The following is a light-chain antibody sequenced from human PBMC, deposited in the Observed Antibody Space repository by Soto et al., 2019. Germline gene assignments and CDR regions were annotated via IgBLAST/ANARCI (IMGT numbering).Light chain of an antibody. CDR1: QSVGHN. CDR3: QQDNNWPRT. Sequence: DIVMTQSPVTLSVSPGDRATLSCRASQSVGHNLAWFPQKPGQAPRLLIYGASAGSTGIPDRFSGSGFGTEFTLTSSSLQSEDLAVYYCQQDNNWPRTFGQGTKVEMK. CDR2: GAS. J-gene: IGKJ1*01. V-gene: IGKV3-15*01.